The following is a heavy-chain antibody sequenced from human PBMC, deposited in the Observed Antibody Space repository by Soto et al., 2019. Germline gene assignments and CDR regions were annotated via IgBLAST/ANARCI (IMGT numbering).Heavy chain of an antibody. CDR1: GYTFTSYG. J-gene: IGHJ5*02. V-gene: IGHV1-18*04. Sequence: ASVKVSCKASGYTFTSYGISWVRQAPGRGLEWMGWISSYNGNTNYAQKVQGRVTLTTDTSTSTTYMELRSLRSDDTAVYYCARGPRYCSATTCFSGVTWFDPWGQGTLVTVSS. D-gene: IGHD2-2*01. CDR3: ARGPRYCSATTCFSGVTWFDP. CDR2: ISSYNGNT.